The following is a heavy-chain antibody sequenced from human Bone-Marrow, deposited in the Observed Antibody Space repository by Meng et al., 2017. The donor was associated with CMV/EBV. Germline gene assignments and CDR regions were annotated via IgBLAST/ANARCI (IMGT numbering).Heavy chain of an antibody. J-gene: IGHJ5*02. D-gene: IGHD3-10*01. CDR2: IYYSGST. CDR3: ARLLWFGELRFSWFDP. V-gene: IGHV4-61*06. CDR1: GSVSSGSYY. Sequence: GSVSSGSYYWSWIRQPPGKGLEWIGYIYYSGSTYYNPSLKSRVTISVDTSKNQFSLKLSSVTAADTAVYYCARLLWFGELRFSWFDPWGQGTLVTVSS.